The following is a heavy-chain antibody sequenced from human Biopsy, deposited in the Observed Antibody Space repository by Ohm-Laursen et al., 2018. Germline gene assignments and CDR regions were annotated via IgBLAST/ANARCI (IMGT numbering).Heavy chain of an antibody. CDR3: ARVGSGWAPFDK. CDR1: GYSISSDYR. CDR2: IFKDGNT. V-gene: IGHV4-38-2*01. D-gene: IGHD6-19*01. Sequence: SETLSLTCAVPGYSISSDYRWGWIRQAPGKTLEWLGNIFKDGNTHYNPSLRSRLIISIDTSKNQFSLMMTSVSGADTAVYFCARVGSGWAPFDKWGPGTLVTVSS. J-gene: IGHJ4*02.